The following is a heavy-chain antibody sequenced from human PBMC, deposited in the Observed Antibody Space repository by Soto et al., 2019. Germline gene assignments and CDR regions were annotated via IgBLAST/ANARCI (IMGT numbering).Heavy chain of an antibody. CDR2: IIPIFGTA. CDR3: ASYSSSSSVLRMDD. CDR1: GCTISSYA. Sequence: SVKVSCKASGCTISSYAISWVRLAPGQGLEWMGGIIPIFGTANYAQKFQGRVTITAEESTITAYMDLSSLRPEDPAVYYCASYSSSSSVLRMDDWGQGTLVTVSS. D-gene: IGHD6-6*01. V-gene: IGHV1-69*13. J-gene: IGHJ4*02.